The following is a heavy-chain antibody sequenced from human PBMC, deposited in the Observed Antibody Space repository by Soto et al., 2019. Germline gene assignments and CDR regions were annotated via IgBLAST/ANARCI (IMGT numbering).Heavy chain of an antibody. CDR1: GFTFISYG. V-gene: IGHV3-30*18. CDR3: AKSVYNWNDGFFDY. J-gene: IGHJ4*02. CDR2: ISYDEINK. D-gene: IGHD1-1*01. Sequence: QVQLVESGGGVVQPGRYLRLSCAASGFTFISYGMHWVRQAPGKGLEWVAIISYDEINKYYADSVKGRFTISIDNSQNTLYLQMNSLRAEDTAVYYCAKSVYNWNDGFFDYWGQGTLVTVSS.